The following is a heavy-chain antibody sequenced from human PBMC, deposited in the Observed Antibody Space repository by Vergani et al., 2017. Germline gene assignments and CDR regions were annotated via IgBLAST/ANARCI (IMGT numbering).Heavy chain of an antibody. CDR1: GGSISSSSYY. V-gene: IGHV4-39*07. D-gene: IGHD2-8*01. CDR3: AKEIYTKYCTNGVCSPVD. CDR2: IYYSGST. Sequence: QLQLQESGPGLVKPSETLSLTCTVSGGSISSSSYYWGWIRQPPGKGLEWIGSIYYSGSTYYNPSLKSRVTISVDTSKNQFSLKLSSVTAADTAVYYCAKEIYTKYCTNGVCSPVDWGQGTLVTVSS. J-gene: IGHJ4*02.